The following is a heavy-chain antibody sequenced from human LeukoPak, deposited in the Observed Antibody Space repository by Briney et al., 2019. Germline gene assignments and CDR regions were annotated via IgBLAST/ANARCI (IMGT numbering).Heavy chain of an antibody. J-gene: IGHJ4*02. CDR2: IYHSGST. V-gene: IGHV4-30-2*01. D-gene: IGHD6-19*01. CDR3: ASEQWLRVY. CDR1: GGSISSGGYY. Sequence: SETLSLTCTVSGGSISSGGYYWSWIQQPPGKGLEWIGYIYHSGSTYYNPSLKSRVTISVDRSKNQFSLKLSSVTAADTAVYYCASEQWLRVYWGQGTLVTVSS.